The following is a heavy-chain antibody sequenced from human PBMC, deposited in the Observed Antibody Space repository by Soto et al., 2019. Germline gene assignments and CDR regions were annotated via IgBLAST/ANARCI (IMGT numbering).Heavy chain of an antibody. CDR1: GYTFTTYA. Sequence: ASVKVSCQASGYTFTTYALHWVRQGPGQRLEWLGWINPGNGKTKYSVNFMGRVTLTRDTVATTAYMEVSRLRAEETAVYYCARDPPATRNGMDVWGQGTTVTVSS. V-gene: IGHV1-3*01. J-gene: IGHJ6*02. CDR2: INPGNGKT. CDR3: ARDPPATRNGMDV.